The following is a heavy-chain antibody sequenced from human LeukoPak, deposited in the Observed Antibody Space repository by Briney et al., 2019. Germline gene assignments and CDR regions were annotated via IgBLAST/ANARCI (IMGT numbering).Heavy chain of an antibody. J-gene: IGHJ1*01. Sequence: PSETLSLTCTASGGSISSYYWSCIRQPPGKGLEWIGYIFYSGSTNYNPSLKGRVTISVDTSRNQFSLKLSSVTAADTAVYYCARGPYSSGWYGVDSWGQGTLVTVSS. D-gene: IGHD6-19*01. CDR1: GGSISSYY. CDR2: IFYSGST. CDR3: ARGPYSSGWYGVDS. V-gene: IGHV4-59*12.